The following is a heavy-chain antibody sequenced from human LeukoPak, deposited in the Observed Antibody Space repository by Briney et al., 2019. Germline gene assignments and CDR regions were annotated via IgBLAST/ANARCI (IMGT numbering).Heavy chain of an antibody. Sequence: SETLSLTCTVSGGSISDYYWSWIRQPPGKGLECIGYIYNSGSTTYNPSLSGSTTYNPSLKSRVTISVDRSKNQFSLKLSSVTAADTAVYYCARQRRDGGIASYYYGMDVWGQGTTVTVSS. CDR1: GGSISDYY. J-gene: IGHJ6*02. D-gene: IGHD2-15*01. V-gene: IGHV4-59*08. CDR2: IYNSGST. CDR3: ARQRRDGGIASYYYGMDV.